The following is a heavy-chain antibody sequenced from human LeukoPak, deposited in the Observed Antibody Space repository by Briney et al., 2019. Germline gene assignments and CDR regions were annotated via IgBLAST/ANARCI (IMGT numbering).Heavy chain of an antibody. Sequence: GGSLRLSCAGSGFSLSSYEMNWVRQAPGRGLEWVANIKKDGSEESYLDSVKGRFTVSRDNAKNSLFLQMNSLRGEDTAVYYCARSNPNRNALDLWGQGTMVTISS. CDR1: GFSLSSYE. J-gene: IGHJ3*01. CDR3: ARSNPNRNALDL. D-gene: IGHD1-14*01. V-gene: IGHV3-7*01. CDR2: IKKDGSEE.